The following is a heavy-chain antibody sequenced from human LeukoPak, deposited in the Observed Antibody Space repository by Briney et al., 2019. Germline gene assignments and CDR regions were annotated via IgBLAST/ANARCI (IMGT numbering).Heavy chain of an antibody. D-gene: IGHD6-19*01. CDR2: IKQDGSEK. V-gene: IGHV3-7*04. J-gene: IGHJ4*02. CDR3: ARDYYGSGWYGDY. CDR1: GFTFGIYW. Sequence: GGSLRLSCAASGFTFGIYWTSWVRQAPGKGLEWVANIKQDGSEKFYVDSVKGRFTLSRDNAKNSLFLQMNSLRAEDTAVYYCARDYYGSGWYGDYWGQGTLVTVSS.